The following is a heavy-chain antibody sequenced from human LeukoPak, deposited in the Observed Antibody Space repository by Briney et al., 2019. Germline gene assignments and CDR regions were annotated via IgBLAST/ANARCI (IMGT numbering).Heavy chain of an antibody. Sequence: GGSLRLSCAASGFTFSSYTMNWVRQAPGKGLEWVSSISSTSNTISYADFVEGRLTISRDNAKNSLYLHMNSLRDEDTAVYFCTRSRLVDYWGQGTLVTVSS. V-gene: IGHV3-48*02. CDR1: GFTFSSYT. CDR2: ISSTSNTI. J-gene: IGHJ4*02. CDR3: TRSRLVDY.